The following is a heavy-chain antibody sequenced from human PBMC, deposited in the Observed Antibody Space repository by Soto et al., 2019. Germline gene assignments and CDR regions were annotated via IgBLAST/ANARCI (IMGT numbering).Heavy chain of an antibody. J-gene: IGHJ6*02. CDR3: AKEGGDSSSWSAYYYYYYGMDV. CDR1: GFTFSSYA. Sequence: GGSLRLFCAASGFTFSSYAMSWVRQAPGKGLEWVSAISGSGGSTYYADSVKGRFNISRDNSKNTLYLQMNSLRAEDTAVYYCAKEGGDSSSWSAYYYYYYGMDVWGQGTTVTVSS. CDR2: ISGSGGST. V-gene: IGHV3-23*01. D-gene: IGHD6-13*01.